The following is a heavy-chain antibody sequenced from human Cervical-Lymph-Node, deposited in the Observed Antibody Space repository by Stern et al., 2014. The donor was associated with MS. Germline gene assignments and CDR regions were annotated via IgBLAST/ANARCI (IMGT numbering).Heavy chain of an antibody. J-gene: IGHJ4*02. D-gene: IGHD6-13*01. Sequence: VQLVESGAEVKKPGASVKVSCKASGYTFTSYGISWVRQAPGQGLEWMGWISAYNGNTNYAQKPQARVTMTTDTATSTAYMEVRSLRSDDTAVYYCARVKGGQQLENFDYWGQGTLVTVSS. CDR3: ARVKGGQQLENFDY. V-gene: IGHV1-18*01. CDR2: ISAYNGNT. CDR1: GYTFTSYG.